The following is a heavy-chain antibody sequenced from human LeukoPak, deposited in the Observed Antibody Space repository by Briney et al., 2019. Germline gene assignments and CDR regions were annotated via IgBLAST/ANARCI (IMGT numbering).Heavy chain of an antibody. CDR2: ISYDGSNK. CDR3: ADDYGGNSGLGAFDY. CDR1: GFTFSTYA. D-gene: IGHD4-23*01. V-gene: IGHV3-30-3*01. Sequence: GGSLRLPCAASGFTFSTYAMHWVRQAPGKGLEWVAVISYDGSNKYYADSVKGRFTISRDNSKNTLYLQMNSLRAEDTAVYYCADDYGGNSGLGAFDYWGQGTLVTVAS. J-gene: IGHJ4*02.